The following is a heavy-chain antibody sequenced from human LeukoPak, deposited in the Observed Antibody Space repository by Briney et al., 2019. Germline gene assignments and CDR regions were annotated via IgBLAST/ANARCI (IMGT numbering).Heavy chain of an antibody. D-gene: IGHD6-13*01. J-gene: IGHJ6*03. CDR3: TTDPSPYSSTWYSYDYYMDV. CDR1: GITFSNAW. V-gene: IGHV3-15*01. Sequence: PGGSLRLSCVASGITFSNAWMRWVRQAPGKGLEWVGRIKSEADGGTTDYSAPVKDRFTISRDDSKNMLYLQMSTLKTDDTAVYYCTTDPSPYSSTWYSYDYYMDVWGKGTTVTVSS. CDR2: IKSEADGGTT.